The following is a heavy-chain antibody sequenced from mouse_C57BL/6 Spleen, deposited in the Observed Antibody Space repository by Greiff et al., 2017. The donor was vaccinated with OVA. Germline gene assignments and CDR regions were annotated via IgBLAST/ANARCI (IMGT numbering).Heavy chain of an antibody. D-gene: IGHD1-1*01. CDR2: INPSSGYT. Sequence: VQVVESGAELAKPGASVKLSCKASGYTFTSYWMHWVKQRPGQGLEWIGYINPSSGYTKYNQKFKDKATLTADKSSSTAYMQLSSLTYEDSAVYYCARGEWDYGSSFYWYFDVWGTGTTVTVSS. V-gene: IGHV1-7*01. J-gene: IGHJ1*03. CDR1: GYTFTSYW. CDR3: ARGEWDYGSSFYWYFDV.